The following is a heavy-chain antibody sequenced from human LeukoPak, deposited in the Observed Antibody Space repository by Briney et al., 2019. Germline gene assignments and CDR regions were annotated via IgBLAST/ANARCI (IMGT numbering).Heavy chain of an antibody. J-gene: IGHJ4*02. CDR3: ARGNGSGSFLIDY. Sequence: GRSLRLSCAGSGFTFTSYAVHWVRQAPGKRLEWVAFISSDGSTEHYADSVKGRFTLSRGNSKNTVSLQMNSLGAEGTAVYYCARGNGSGSFLIDYWGQGTLVTVSS. V-gene: IGHV3-30-3*01. D-gene: IGHD3-10*01. CDR2: ISSDGSTE. CDR1: GFTFTSYA.